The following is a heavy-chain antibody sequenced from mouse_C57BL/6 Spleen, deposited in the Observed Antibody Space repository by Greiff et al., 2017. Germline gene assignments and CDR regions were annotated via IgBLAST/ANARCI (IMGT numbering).Heavy chain of an antibody. V-gene: IGHV1-15*01. D-gene: IGHD2-1*01. Sequence: VQLQESGAELVRPGASVTLSCKASGYTFTDYEMHWVKQTPVHGLEWIGAIDPEPGGPAYNQTFQGKAILTADQSSSTAYMELRSLTSEDSAVYYCTSLYGNRFAYWGQGTLVTVSA. CDR2: IDPEPGGP. CDR3: TSLYGNRFAY. CDR1: GYTFTDYE. J-gene: IGHJ3*01.